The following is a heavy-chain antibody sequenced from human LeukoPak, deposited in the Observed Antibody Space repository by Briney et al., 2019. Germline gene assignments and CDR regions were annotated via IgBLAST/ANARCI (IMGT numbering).Heavy chain of an antibody. D-gene: IGHD5-18*01. CDR3: ARLASYGYEVYYYYYMDV. CDR2: IIPIFGTA. J-gene: IGHJ6*03. CDR1: GGTFSSYA. Sequence: ASVKVSCKASGGTFSSYAISWVRQAPGQGLEWMGGIIPIFGTANYAQKFQGRVTITTDESTSTAYMELSSLRSEDTAVYYCARLASYGYEVYYYYYMDVWGKGTTVTASS. V-gene: IGHV1-69*05.